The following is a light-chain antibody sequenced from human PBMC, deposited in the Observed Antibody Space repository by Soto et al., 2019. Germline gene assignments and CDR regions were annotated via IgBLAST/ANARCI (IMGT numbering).Light chain of an antibody. CDR3: QQYGSSPLT. CDR2: AAS. CDR1: QSVSANS. Sequence: IVLTQAPGTLSLSPGERASLSCRASQSVSANSLAWYQQKPGQAPRLLIYAASSRATGIPDRFSGSGSGTDFTLSISRVETEDFAVDYCQQYGSSPLTFGGGTKLDIK. J-gene: IGKJ4*01. V-gene: IGKV3-20*01.